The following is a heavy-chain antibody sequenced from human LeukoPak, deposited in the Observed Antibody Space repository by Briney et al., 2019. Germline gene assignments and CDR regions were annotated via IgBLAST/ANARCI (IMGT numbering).Heavy chain of an antibody. Sequence: GESLKISCKGSGYSFTSYWIGWVRQMPGKGLEWMGIIYPGDSGTRYSPSFQGQVTISADKSISTAYLQWSSLKASDTAMYYCARVRTGGTKLVRGVMKYNWFDPWGQGTLVTVSS. D-gene: IGHD3-10*02. CDR3: ARVRTGGTKLVRGVMKYNWFDP. CDR2: IYPGDSGT. CDR1: GYSFTSYW. V-gene: IGHV5-51*01. J-gene: IGHJ5*02.